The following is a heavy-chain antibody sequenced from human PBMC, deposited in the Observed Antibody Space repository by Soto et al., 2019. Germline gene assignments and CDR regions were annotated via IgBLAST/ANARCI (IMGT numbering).Heavy chain of an antibody. Sequence: QVQLVQSGAEMKKPGASVKLSCKTSGINYNTYAIHWVRQAPGQGLEWMGWINAGNGATRYSQNFQGRVTLTRDTAASTVYMDLDSLKSEDKCVYYCARAISGYVTWGQGTLVTVSS. V-gene: IGHV1-3*01. CDR2: INAGNGAT. J-gene: IGHJ4*02. D-gene: IGHD5-12*01. CDR3: ARAISGYVT. CDR1: GINYNTYA.